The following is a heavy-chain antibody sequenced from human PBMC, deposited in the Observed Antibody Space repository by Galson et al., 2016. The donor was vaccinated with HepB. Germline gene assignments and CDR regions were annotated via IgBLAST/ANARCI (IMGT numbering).Heavy chain of an antibody. Sequence: WVRQAPGQGLEWMGWISAYNGNTNYAQKVQGRVTMTTDTSTSTAYMELRSLRSDDTAVYYCARDPGLYSSCDYWGQGTLVTV. V-gene: IGHV1-18*01. J-gene: IGHJ4*02. CDR3: ARDPGLYSSCDY. D-gene: IGHD6-6*01. CDR2: ISAYNGNT.